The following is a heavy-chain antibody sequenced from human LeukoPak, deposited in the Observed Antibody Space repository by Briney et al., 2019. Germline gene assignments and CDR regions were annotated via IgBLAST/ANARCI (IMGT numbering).Heavy chain of an antibody. Sequence: ASVKVSCKASGYTFTSYYMHWVRQAPGQGLEWMGIINPSGGSTSYAQKFQGRVTITADESTSTAYMELSSLRSEDTAVYYCATLTSSHPYYYYYYMDVWGKGTTVTVSS. V-gene: IGHV1-46*01. CDR2: INPSGGST. CDR3: ATLTSSHPYYYYYYMDV. J-gene: IGHJ6*03. CDR1: GYTFTSYY. D-gene: IGHD1/OR15-1a*01.